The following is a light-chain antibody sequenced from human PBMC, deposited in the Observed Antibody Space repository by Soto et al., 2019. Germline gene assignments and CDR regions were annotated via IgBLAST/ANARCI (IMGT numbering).Light chain of an antibody. Sequence: QSALTQPPSASGTPGQRVTISCSGSSSNIGSNFGYWYQQLPGTAPRLLIYRNNQRPSGVPDRFSGSKSGTSASLAISGLRSEDEADYYCAAWDDSLSAVVFGGGTKLTVL. J-gene: IGLJ2*01. V-gene: IGLV1-47*01. CDR1: SSNIGSNF. CDR3: AAWDDSLSAVV. CDR2: RNN.